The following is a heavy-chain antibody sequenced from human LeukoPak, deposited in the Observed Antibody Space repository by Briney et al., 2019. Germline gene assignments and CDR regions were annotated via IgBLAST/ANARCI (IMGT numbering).Heavy chain of an antibody. CDR1: GGSFSGCY. V-gene: IGHV4-34*01. D-gene: IGHD2-15*01. Sequence: SETLSLTCAVYGGSFSGCYWSWIRQPPGKALEWIGEINHSGSTNYNPSLKSRVTISVDTSKNQFSLKLSSVTAADTAVYYCARGLERSCSGGSCYSVHYWGQGTLVTVSS. J-gene: IGHJ4*02. CDR2: INHSGST. CDR3: ARGLERSCSGGSCYSVHY.